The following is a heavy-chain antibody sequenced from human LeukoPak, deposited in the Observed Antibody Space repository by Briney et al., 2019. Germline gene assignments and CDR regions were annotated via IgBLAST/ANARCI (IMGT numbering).Heavy chain of an antibody. CDR1: GFTFSSYW. Sequence: PGGSLRLSCVASGFTFSSYWMHWVRQAPGKGLVWVSRINSDGSSTSYADSVKGRFTISRDNAKNTLYLQMNSLRAEDTAVYYCATGMTTVTTFYFDYWGQGTLVTVSS. D-gene: IGHD4-17*01. V-gene: IGHV3-74*01. J-gene: IGHJ4*02. CDR2: INSDGSST. CDR3: ATGMTTVTTFYFDY.